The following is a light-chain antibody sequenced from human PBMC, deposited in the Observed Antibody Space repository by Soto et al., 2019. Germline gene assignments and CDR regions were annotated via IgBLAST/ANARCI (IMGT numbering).Light chain of an antibody. CDR2: GAS. CDR1: QCVSSSY. V-gene: IGKV3-20*01. Sequence: EIMLTQSPGTLSLSTGERATLSCRASQCVSSSYLAWYQQKPGQAPRLLIYGASSRATGIPDRFSGSGSGTDFTLTISRLEPEDFAVYYCQQYGSSPHTFGQGTRLEIK. CDR3: QQYGSSPHT. J-gene: IGKJ5*01.